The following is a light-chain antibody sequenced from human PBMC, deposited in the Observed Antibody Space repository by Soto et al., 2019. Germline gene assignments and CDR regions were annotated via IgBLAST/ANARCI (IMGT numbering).Light chain of an antibody. CDR1: SSDVGGYNY. CDR2: EVS. CDR3: SSYTSTSTLV. Sequence: QSALTQPASVSGSPGQSITISCTGTSSDVGGYNYVSWYQQYPGNVPKLMIYEVSNRPSGVSNRFSGSKSGNTASLTISGLQTEDEADYYCSSYTSTSTLVFGGGTKVTVL. V-gene: IGLV2-14*01. J-gene: IGLJ3*02.